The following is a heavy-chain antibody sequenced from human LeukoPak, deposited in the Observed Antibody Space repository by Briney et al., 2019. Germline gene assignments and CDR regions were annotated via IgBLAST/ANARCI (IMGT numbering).Heavy chain of an antibody. V-gene: IGHV3-21*01. CDR1: GFTFSTYN. CDR2: ISSSSSYI. Sequence: GGSLRLSCAASGFTFSTYNMNWVRQAPGKGLEWVSSISSSSSYIYYADSVKGRFTISRDNAKNSLYLQMNSLRAEDTAVYYCARDKIVGATNFDYWGQGTLVTVSS. CDR3: ARDKIVGATNFDY. D-gene: IGHD1-26*01. J-gene: IGHJ4*02.